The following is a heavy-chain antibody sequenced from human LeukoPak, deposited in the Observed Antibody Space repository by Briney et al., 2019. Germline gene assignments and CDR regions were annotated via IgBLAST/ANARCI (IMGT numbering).Heavy chain of an antibody. V-gene: IGHV3-23*03. CDR1: GFTFSSYW. CDR2: IYSGGST. D-gene: IGHD2-2*01. CDR3: AKSILTRYCSSTSCYSGSIEHYYYYMDV. J-gene: IGHJ6*03. Sequence: GGSLRLSCAASGFTFSSYWMSWVRQAPGKGLEWVSVIYSGGSTYYADSVKGRFTISRDNSKNTLYLQMNSLRAEDTAVYYCAKSILTRYCSSTSCYSGSIEHYYYYMDVWGKGTTVTVSS.